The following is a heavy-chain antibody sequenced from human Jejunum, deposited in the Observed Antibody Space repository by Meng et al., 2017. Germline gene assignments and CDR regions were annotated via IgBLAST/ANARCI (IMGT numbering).Heavy chain of an antibody. Sequence: QVQLPEPGPGLVKLSGTLSLTCAVSGGSISSTNWWSWVRQPPGQGPEWIGDVFHTGSSNYSPSLRSRVTISVDKSKNQFSLNLSSVTAADTAVYFCARRGGAYSTGHFPHFDDWGQGTLVTVSS. D-gene: IGHD6-19*01. CDR3: ARRGGAYSTGHFPHFDD. CDR1: GGSISSTNW. J-gene: IGHJ4*02. CDR2: VFHTGSS. V-gene: IGHV4-4*02.